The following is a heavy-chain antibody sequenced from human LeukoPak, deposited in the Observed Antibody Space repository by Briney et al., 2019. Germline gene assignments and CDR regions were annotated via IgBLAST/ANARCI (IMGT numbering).Heavy chain of an antibody. J-gene: IGHJ4*02. Sequence: SETLSLTCTVSGGSISTYYWSWIRQPPGKGLEWIGYIFYSGSTNYNPSLKSRVTISVDTSKNQFSLKLTSVTAADTAVYYCARDRDGYSRYFDYGGQGTLVTVSS. V-gene: IGHV4-59*01. CDR3: ARDRDGYSRYFDY. D-gene: IGHD5-18*01. CDR1: GGSISTYY. CDR2: IFYSGST.